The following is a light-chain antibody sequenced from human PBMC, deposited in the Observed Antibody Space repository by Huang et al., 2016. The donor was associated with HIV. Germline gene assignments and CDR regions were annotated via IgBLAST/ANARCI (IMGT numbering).Light chain of an antibody. CDR2: GAS. CDR3: QQYHNWPYT. CDR1: QSVATN. V-gene: IGKV3-15*01. J-gene: IGKJ2*01. Sequence: EIIMTQSPATLSLSPGEGASLSCRANQSVATNLAWYLHRPGQSPRILIFGASTRAYGRPGRFSGSGSGTQFTLTVSGLQSEDFAVYYCQQYHNWPYTFGQGTKLEI.